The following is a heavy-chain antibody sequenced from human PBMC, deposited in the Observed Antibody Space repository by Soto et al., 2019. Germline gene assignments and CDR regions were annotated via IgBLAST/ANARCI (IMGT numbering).Heavy chain of an antibody. CDR3: AREEVYYGIDV. V-gene: IGHV4-30-4*01. Sequence: PSETLSRTCTVSGGSISSGDYYWSWIRQPPGKGLEWIGYIYYSGSTYYNPSLKSRVTISVDTSKNQFSLKLSSVTAADTAVYYCAREEVYYGIDVWGQGTTVTVSS. CDR2: IYYSGST. CDR1: GGSISSGDYY. J-gene: IGHJ6*02.